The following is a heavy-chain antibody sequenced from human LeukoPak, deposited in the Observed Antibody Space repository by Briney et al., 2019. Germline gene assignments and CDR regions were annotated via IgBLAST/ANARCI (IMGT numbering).Heavy chain of an antibody. J-gene: IGHJ4*02. CDR1: GFTVSSNY. CDR2: IYSGGST. CDR3: AKDRFEYSSPWVDY. D-gene: IGHD6-13*01. V-gene: IGHV3-53*01. Sequence: GGSLRLSCAASGFTVSSNYMSWVRQAPGKGLEWVSVIYSGGSTYYADSVKGRFTISRDNSKNTLYLQMNSLRAEDTAVYYCAKDRFEYSSPWVDYWGQGTLVTVSS.